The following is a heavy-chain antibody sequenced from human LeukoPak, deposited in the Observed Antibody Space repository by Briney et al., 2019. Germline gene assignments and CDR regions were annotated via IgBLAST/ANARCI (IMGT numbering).Heavy chain of an antibody. CDR3: AREAVGTGDWYFDL. CDR1: GFTLSNYW. V-gene: IGHV3-74*01. CDR2: MNSDGSGT. J-gene: IGHJ2*01. Sequence: GGSLRLSCAVSGFTLSNYWMHWVRQAPGKGLVWVSRMNSDGSGTSYADSVKDRLTISRDNAKNTLYLQMNSLRAEDSAVYYCAREAVGTGDWYFDLWGRGTLVTVSP. D-gene: IGHD7-27*01.